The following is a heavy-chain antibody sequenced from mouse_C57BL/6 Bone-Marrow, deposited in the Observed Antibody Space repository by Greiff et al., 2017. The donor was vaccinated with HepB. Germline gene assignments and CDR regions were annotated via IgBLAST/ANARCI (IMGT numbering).Heavy chain of an antibody. CDR2: IRNKANGYTT. Sequence: EVMLVESGGGLVQPGGSLSLSCAASGFTFTDYYMSWVRQPPGKALEWLGFIRNKANGYTTEYSASVKGRFTISRDNSQSILYLQMNALRAEGSATYYCARSFYYGSSHYYAMDYWGQGTSVTVSS. D-gene: IGHD1-1*01. V-gene: IGHV7-3*01. J-gene: IGHJ4*01. CDR3: ARSFYYGSSHYYAMDY. CDR1: GFTFTDYY.